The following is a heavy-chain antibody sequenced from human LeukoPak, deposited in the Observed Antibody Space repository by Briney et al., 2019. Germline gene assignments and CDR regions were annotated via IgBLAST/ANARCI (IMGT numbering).Heavy chain of an antibody. V-gene: IGHV3-20*01. CDR2: INRNGGST. CDR1: GFTFDDYD. Sequence: GGSLRLSCAASGFTFDDYDMSWVRQAPGKGLEWVSGINRNGGSTGYADSVKGRFTISRDNPKNSLYLQMNSLRADDTALYHCARGSWVYYTDVWGKGTTVTVSS. CDR3: ARGSWVYYTDV. J-gene: IGHJ6*03. D-gene: IGHD6-13*01.